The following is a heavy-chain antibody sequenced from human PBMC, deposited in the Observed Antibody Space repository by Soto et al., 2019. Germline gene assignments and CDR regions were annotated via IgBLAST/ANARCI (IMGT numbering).Heavy chain of an antibody. CDR1: GGSISTSSDY. CDR3: ATVTVGRSGFLYYMDG. V-gene: IGHV4-39*01. D-gene: IGHD3-3*01. Sequence: QLQLQESGPGLVKSSETLSLTCTVSGGSISTSSDYWGWIRQPPGTGLEWIGSVSYSGSTYYNPSLKSRVTISGDTSKNRVSLTQSSVNAADAAVFFWATVTVGRSGFLYYMDGWGKGTTVTVSS. CDR2: VSYSGST. J-gene: IGHJ6*03.